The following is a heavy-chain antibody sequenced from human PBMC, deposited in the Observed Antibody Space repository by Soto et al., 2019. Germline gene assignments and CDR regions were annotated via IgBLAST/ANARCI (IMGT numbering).Heavy chain of an antibody. J-gene: IGHJ4*02. Sequence: QVQLVESGGGVVQPGRSLRLSCAASAFTFSTYTMHWVRQTPGKGLEWVAVISYDGSNKYYADSVKGRFTISRDNSKNTLYLQMISRRPEDTAVYYCLAADYGSDYWGQGTLVTVSS. V-gene: IGHV3-30-3*01. D-gene: IGHD4-17*01. CDR3: LAADYGSDY. CDR2: ISYDGSNK. CDR1: AFTFSTYT.